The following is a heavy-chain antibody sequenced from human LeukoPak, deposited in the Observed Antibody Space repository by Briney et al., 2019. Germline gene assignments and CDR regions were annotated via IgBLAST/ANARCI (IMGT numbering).Heavy chain of an antibody. CDR3: ARDSVWQLDLSPDDAFDI. D-gene: IGHD1-7*01. CDR1: GFTFSRYS. V-gene: IGHV3-30*04. J-gene: IGHJ3*02. Sequence: GGSLRLSCTASGFTFSRYSVHWVRQAPGKGLEWVAVISYDGTNKYHADSVKGRFSISRENSKNTQYLQMKGLRAEDTAVYYCARDSVWQLDLSPDDAFDIWGQGTMVTVSS. CDR2: ISYDGTNK.